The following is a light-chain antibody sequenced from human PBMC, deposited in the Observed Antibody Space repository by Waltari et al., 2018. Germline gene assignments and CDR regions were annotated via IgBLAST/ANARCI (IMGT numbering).Light chain of an antibody. Sequence: QSVVTQPPSVSAAPGQRVTISCSGGSSNIGNNYVSWYRQFPGTAPKLLIYEKRGRPSVIPGRFSGSKSGTSATLDITGLQAGDEADYYCGTWDSSLSGAVFGGGTHLTVL. CDR1: SSNIGNNY. CDR3: GTWDSSLSGAV. J-gene: IGLJ7*01. V-gene: IGLV1-51*02. CDR2: EKR.